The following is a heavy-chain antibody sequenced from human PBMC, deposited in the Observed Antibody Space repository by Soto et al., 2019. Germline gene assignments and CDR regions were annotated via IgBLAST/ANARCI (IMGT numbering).Heavy chain of an antibody. Sequence: QVQLQQWGAGLLKPSETLSLTCAVYGGSFSGYYWSWIRQPPGKGLEWIGEINHSGSTNYNPSLKMRVTISVDTFKHQFSLKLRSVTAADTAVYYCARDYYDSSGRPTIDYWGQGTLVTVSS. J-gene: IGHJ4*02. CDR1: GGSFSGYY. V-gene: IGHV4-34*01. CDR2: INHSGST. CDR3: ARDYYDSSGRPTIDY. D-gene: IGHD3-22*01.